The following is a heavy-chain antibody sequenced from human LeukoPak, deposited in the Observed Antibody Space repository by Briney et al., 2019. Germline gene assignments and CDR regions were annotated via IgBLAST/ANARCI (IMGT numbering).Heavy chain of an antibody. Sequence: GGSLRLSCAASGFTFSDYCMSWIRQAPGKGLEWVSYISSSGSTIYYADSVKGRFTISRDNAKNSLYLQMNSLRAEDTAVYYCARTFSPAYYDFWSGYQDYWGQGTLVTVSS. J-gene: IGHJ4*02. CDR2: ISSSGSTI. D-gene: IGHD3-3*01. CDR1: GFTFSDYC. V-gene: IGHV3-11*01. CDR3: ARTFSPAYYDFWSGYQDY.